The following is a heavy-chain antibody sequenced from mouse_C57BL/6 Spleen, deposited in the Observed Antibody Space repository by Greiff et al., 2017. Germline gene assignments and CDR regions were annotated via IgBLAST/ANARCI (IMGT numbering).Heavy chain of an antibody. CDR2: IHPSDSDT. V-gene: IGHV1-74*01. J-gene: IGHJ3*01. Sequence: QVQLQQPGAELVKPGASVKVSCKASGYTFTSYWMHWVKQRPGQGLEWIGRIHPSDSDTNYNQKFKGKATLTVDKSSSTAYMQLSSLTSEDSAVYYCAMGIYYDYAWFAYWGQGTLVTVSA. CDR1: GYTFTSYW. CDR3: AMGIYYDYAWFAY. D-gene: IGHD2-4*01.